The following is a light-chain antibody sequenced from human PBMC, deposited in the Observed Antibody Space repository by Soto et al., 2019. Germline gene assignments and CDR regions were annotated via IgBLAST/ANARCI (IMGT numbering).Light chain of an antibody. J-gene: IGKJ1*01. CDR1: QSVFYSSNNKNY. V-gene: IGKV4-1*01. CDR3: QQYYRPWT. Sequence: DIVLTQSPDSLAVSLGERATINCKSSQSVFYSSNNKNYLAWYQQKPGQPPKLLIYGASTRESGVPDRFSGSGSGTDFTLIISSLQAEDVAVYYCQQYYRPWTFGQGTKVEIK. CDR2: GAS.